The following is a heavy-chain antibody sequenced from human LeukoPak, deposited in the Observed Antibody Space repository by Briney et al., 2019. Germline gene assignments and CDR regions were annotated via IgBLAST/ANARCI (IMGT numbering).Heavy chain of an antibody. D-gene: IGHD3-22*01. CDR1: GFTFSSYS. V-gene: IGHV3-21*01. Sequence: GGSLRLSCAASGFTFSSYSMNWVRQAPGKGLEWVSSISSSSSYIYYADSVKGRFTISRDNAKNSLYLQMNSLRAEDTAVYYCARTYYYDSSGYYYVPSHGQGYFQHWGQGTLVTVSS. CDR2: ISSSSSYI. J-gene: IGHJ1*01. CDR3: ARTYYYDSSGYYYVPSHGQGYFQH.